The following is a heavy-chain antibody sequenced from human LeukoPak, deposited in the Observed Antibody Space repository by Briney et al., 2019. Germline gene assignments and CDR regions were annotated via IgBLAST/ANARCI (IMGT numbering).Heavy chain of an antibody. CDR3: ARCSGYGMDV. CDR1: GFAFSSHF. J-gene: IGHJ6*02. CDR2: VSYDGSNQ. V-gene: IGHV3-30*04. D-gene: IGHD3-10*02. Sequence: GGSLRLSCAASGFAFSSHFMHWVRQAPGKGLEWVTSVSYDGSNQYYADSVKGRFTVSKDNSKNTLFLQVNSLRTEDTAVYYCARCSGYGMDVWGQGTTVTVS.